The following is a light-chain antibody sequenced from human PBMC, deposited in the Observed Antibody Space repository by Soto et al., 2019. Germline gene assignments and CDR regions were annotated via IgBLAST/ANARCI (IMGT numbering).Light chain of an antibody. CDR3: QQYGSSPPT. V-gene: IGKV3-20*01. J-gene: IGKJ1*01. CDR2: GAS. CDR1: QSISRY. Sequence: EIVLTQSPGTLSLSPGERTTLSCRASQSISRYLAWYQQKPGQGPRLLIYGASSRATGTPDRFSGSGSGTYFTLTINRLEPEDFALYYCQQYGSSPPTFGQGTKVDIK.